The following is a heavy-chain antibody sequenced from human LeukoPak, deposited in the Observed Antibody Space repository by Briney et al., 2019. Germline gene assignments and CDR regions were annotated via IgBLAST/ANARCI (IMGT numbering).Heavy chain of an antibody. V-gene: IGHV3-23*01. CDR2: ISGSGGST. CDR3: AKDPYYYDSSGYPLIDY. D-gene: IGHD3-22*01. J-gene: IGHJ4*02. Sequence: PGRSLRLSCAASGFTSSSYAMSCVRQPPGKGLEWVSAISGSGGSTYYADSVKGRFTISRDNSKNTLYLQMNSLRAEDTAVYYCAKDPYYYDSSGYPLIDYWGQGTLVTVSS. CDR1: GFTSSSYA.